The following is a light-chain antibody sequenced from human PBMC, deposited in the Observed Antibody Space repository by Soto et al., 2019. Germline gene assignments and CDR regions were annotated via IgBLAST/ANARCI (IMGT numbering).Light chain of an antibody. J-gene: IGKJ1*01. CDR1: QSVGSSF. Sequence: EIVLTQSPGTLSLSPGERATLSCRASQSVGSSFLAWYQQKPGQSPRLLICGASSRATGIPDRFSGSGSGTDFTLTISRLEPEDVAVYYCQQYGDSPTCGQGTKVEIK. CDR2: GAS. V-gene: IGKV3-20*01. CDR3: QQYGDSPT.